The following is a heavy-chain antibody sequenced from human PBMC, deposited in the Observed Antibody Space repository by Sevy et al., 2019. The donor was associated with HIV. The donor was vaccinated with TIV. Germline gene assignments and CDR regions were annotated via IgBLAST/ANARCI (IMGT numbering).Heavy chain of an antibody. CDR3: ARWGPGIAAAAAFHY. CDR2: INHSGST. J-gene: IGHJ4*02. Sequence: SETLSLTCAVYGGSFSGYYWSWIRQPPGKGLGWIGEINHSGSTNYNPSLKSRVTISVDTSKNQFSLKLSSVTAADTAVYYCARWGPGIAAAAAFHYWGQGTLVTVSS. V-gene: IGHV4-34*01. D-gene: IGHD6-13*01. CDR1: GGSFSGYY.